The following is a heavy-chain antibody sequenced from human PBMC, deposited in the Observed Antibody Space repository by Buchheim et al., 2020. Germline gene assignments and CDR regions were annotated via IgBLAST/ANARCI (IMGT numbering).Heavy chain of an antibody. D-gene: IGHD2-15*01. CDR2: ISYDGSNK. CDR3: ARWYYPFYYYGMDV. Sequence: QVQLVESGGGVVQPGRSLRLSCAASGFTFSSYGMHWVRQAPGKGLEWVAVISYDGSNKYYADSVKGRFTISRDNSKNTLYLQMNSLRAEDTAVYYCARWYYPFYYYGMDVWGQGTT. J-gene: IGHJ6*02. V-gene: IGHV3-30*03. CDR1: GFTFSSYG.